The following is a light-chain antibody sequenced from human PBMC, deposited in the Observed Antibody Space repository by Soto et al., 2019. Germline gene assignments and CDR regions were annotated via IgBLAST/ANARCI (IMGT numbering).Light chain of an antibody. CDR1: LGIRND. V-gene: IGKV1-17*01. CDR3: LQHNSYPWT. CDR2: AAS. J-gene: IGKJ1*01. Sequence: DIQMTQSPSSLSASVGDRVTITCRASLGIRNDLGWYQQKPGKPPKRLIYAASSLQSGVPPRFSGSGSETDFTITIRSLQPEDFEAYYCLQHNSYPWTFGQGTKVEIK.